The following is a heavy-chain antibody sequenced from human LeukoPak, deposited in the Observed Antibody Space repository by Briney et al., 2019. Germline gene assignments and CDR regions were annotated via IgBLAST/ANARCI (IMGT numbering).Heavy chain of an antibody. CDR1: GYTFTGYY. CDR2: INPNNDAT. V-gene: IGHV1-2*02. Sequence: ASVKVSCKASGYTFTGYYIHWVRQAPGQGLEWMGWINPNNDATKCAQKFQGRVTMTRDTSISTAYMELTRLTSDDTAVYYCARGGYGGNSAGQESVPFDIWGQGTMVTVSS. J-gene: IGHJ3*02. CDR3: ARGGYGGNSAGQESVPFDI. D-gene: IGHD4-23*01.